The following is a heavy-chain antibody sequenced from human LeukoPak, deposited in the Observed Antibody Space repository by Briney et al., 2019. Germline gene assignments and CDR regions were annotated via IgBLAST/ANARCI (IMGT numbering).Heavy chain of an antibody. D-gene: IGHD6-19*01. V-gene: IGHV3-43D*03. CDR3: AKAFGSSGWADSGAFDI. CDR1: RFTFDEYA. Sequence: GGSLRLSCAASRFTFDEYAMHWVRQAPGKGLEWVSLMSWDSSITSYADSVKGRFTISRDNNKNSLYLQMNSLRLEDTALYYCAKAFGSSGWADSGAFDIWGRGTMVTVSS. J-gene: IGHJ3*02. CDR2: MSWDSSIT.